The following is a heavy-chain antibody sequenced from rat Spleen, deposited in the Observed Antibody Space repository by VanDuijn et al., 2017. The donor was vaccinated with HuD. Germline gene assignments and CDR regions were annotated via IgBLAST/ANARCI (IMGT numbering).Heavy chain of an antibody. D-gene: IGHD1-4*01. V-gene: IGHV5-31*01. CDR1: GFTFSSFE. CDR2: ITNTGGNT. Sequence: EVQLVESGGGLVQPGRSMKLSCAASGFTFSSFEMAWVRQAPGKGLEWVASITNTGGNTYYPDSVRGRFTISRDDAKSTLYLQMNSLRSEDTATYFCTRAQNYPGIRGNWFTYWGQGTLVTVSS. CDR3: TRAQNYPGIRGNWFTY. J-gene: IGHJ3*01.